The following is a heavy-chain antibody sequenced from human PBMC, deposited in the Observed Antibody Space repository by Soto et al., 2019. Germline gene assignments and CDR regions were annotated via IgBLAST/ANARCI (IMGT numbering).Heavy chain of an antibody. Sequence: QVQLVQSGAEVKKPGSSLKVSCKASGGTFSSYAISWVRQAPGQGLEWMGGIIPIFGTANYAQKFQGRVTITADESTSTAYMELSSLRSEDTAVYYCARDTGYSSSWYDAFDIWGQGTMVTVSS. D-gene: IGHD6-13*01. CDR1: GGTFSSYA. CDR2: IIPIFGTA. V-gene: IGHV1-69*12. CDR3: ARDTGYSSSWYDAFDI. J-gene: IGHJ3*02.